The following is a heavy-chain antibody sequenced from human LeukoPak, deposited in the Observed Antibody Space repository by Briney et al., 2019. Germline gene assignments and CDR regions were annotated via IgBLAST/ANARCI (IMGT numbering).Heavy chain of an antibody. CDR2: IKEDGSEK. CDR3: ARDSRPRGGSCFDN. V-gene: IGHV3-7*01. CDR1: GFTFTDHW. D-gene: IGHD2-15*01. J-gene: IGHJ4*02. Sequence: GGSLRLSCAASGFTFTDHWMSWVRQTPRKGLEWVANIKEDGSEKYYVDSVKGRFTISRDDATNSLYLQMSNLRVEDTALYYCARDSRPRGGSCFDNWGQGTLVIVSS.